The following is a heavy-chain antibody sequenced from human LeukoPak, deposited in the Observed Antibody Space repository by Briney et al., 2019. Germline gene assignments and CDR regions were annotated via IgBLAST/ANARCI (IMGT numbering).Heavy chain of an antibody. CDR2: ISGSGGST. D-gene: IGHD7-27*01. CDR1: GFTFSSYA. J-gene: IGHJ4*02. CDR3: AKDQRNWGTTYFDY. V-gene: IGHV3-23*01. Sequence: GGSLRLSCAASGFTFSSYAMSWVRQAPGKGLEWVSTISGSGGSTDYADSVKGRFTISRDNSKNTLYLQVNSLSAEDTVVYYCAKDQRNWGTTYFDYWGQGTLVTVSS.